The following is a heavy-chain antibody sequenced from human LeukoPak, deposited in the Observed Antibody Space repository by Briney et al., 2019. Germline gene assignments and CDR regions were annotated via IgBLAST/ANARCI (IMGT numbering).Heavy chain of an antibody. V-gene: IGHV4-59*08. J-gene: IGHJ1*01. CDR3: ARLDSGNHGNIPH. D-gene: IGHD1-26*01. CDR2: IYYSGTT. Sequence: SETLSLTCSVSGDSLSPFYWTWIRQPPGKGLEGIGYIYYSGTTRYNPSLKSRVTISVDPSKNQFSLRLSSVTAADTAVYYCARLDSGNHGNIPHWGQGTLVTVSS. CDR1: GDSLSPFY.